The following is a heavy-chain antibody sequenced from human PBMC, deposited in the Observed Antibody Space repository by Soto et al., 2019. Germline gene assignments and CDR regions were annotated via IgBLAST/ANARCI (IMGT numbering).Heavy chain of an antibody. CDR1: GGSISSAPYF. Sequence: SETLSLTCTVSGGSISSAPYFWAWVRQPPGKGLEWIGSMFYSGTTYFNPSLKSRVTMSVDTIKNQFSLKLSSVTAADTALYYCARHFHNGWSLFDNWGQGTLVTVSS. J-gene: IGHJ4*02. V-gene: IGHV4-39*01. CDR2: MFYSGTT. D-gene: IGHD6-19*01. CDR3: ARHFHNGWSLFDN.